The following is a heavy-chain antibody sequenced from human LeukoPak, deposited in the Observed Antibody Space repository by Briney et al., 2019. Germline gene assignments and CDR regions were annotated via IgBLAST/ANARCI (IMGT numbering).Heavy chain of an antibody. J-gene: IGHJ2*01. CDR1: GGSISRSSYY. V-gene: IGHV4-39*01. D-gene: IGHD2-2*01. Sequence: SETLSLTCTVSGGSISRSSYYWGWIRQPPGKGLEWIGSMYYSGSTHYNPSLKSRVSISVDTSKNQLSLKLTSVTAADTAVYYCARHGGDLGYCSSSICYDDWYFDLWGRGTLVTVSS. CDR2: MYYSGST. CDR3: ARHGGDLGYCSSSICYDDWYFDL.